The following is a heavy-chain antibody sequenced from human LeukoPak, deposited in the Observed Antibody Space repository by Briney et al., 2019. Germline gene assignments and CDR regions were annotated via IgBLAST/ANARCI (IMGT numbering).Heavy chain of an antibody. CDR3: ARQSDYYDSSGYRRDAFDI. J-gene: IGHJ3*02. V-gene: IGHV4-34*01. CDR2: INHSGST. Sequence: SETLSLTCAVYGGSFSGYYWSWIRQPPGKGLEWIGEINHSGSTNYNPSLKSRVTISVDTSKNQFSLKLSSVTAADTAVYYCARQSDYYDSSGYRRDAFDIWGQGTMVTVSS. CDR1: GGSFSGYY. D-gene: IGHD3-22*01.